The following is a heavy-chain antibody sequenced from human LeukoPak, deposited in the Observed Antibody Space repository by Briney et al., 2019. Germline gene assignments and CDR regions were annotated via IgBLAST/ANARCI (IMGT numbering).Heavy chain of an antibody. V-gene: IGHV3-30*04. CDR3: AREVTTVTVKRAFDI. Sequence: PGRSLRLSCVSSGFSISSYAMHWVRQAPGKGLEWVAVVSHDGTYEYYADSVKGRLTISKDISKNTLYLQMISLRAEDTAVYYCAREVTTVTVKRAFDIWGQGTMVTVSS. CDR2: VSHDGTYE. CDR1: GFSISSYA. D-gene: IGHD4-17*01. J-gene: IGHJ3*02.